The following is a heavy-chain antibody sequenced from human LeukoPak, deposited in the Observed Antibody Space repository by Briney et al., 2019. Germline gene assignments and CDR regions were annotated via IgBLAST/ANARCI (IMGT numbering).Heavy chain of an antibody. V-gene: IGHV3-48*03. D-gene: IGHD3-10*01. CDR2: ISSSGSTI. Sequence: GGSLRLSCAVSGFTFSSYEMNWVRQAAGKGLAWVSYISSSGSTIYYAASVKGRFTISRDNAKNSLYLQMNSLRAEDTAVYYCAREYYYGSGSYWYYGMDVWGQGTTVTVSS. J-gene: IGHJ6*02. CDR1: GFTFSSYE. CDR3: AREYYYGSGSYWYYGMDV.